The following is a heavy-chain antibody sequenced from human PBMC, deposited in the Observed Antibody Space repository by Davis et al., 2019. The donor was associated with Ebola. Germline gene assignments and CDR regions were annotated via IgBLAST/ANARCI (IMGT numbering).Heavy chain of an antibody. D-gene: IGHD2-2*01. V-gene: IGHV4-39*01. CDR2: IYYSGST. Sequence: MPSETLSLTCTVSGGSISSSSYYWGWIRQPPGKGLEWIGSIYYSGSTYYNPSLKSRVTISVDTSKNQFSLKLSSVTAADTAVYYCARLDVVPAAMKNYYYYYGMDVWGQGTTVTVSS. CDR1: GGSISSSSYY. CDR3: ARLDVVPAAMKNYYYYYGMDV. J-gene: IGHJ6*02.